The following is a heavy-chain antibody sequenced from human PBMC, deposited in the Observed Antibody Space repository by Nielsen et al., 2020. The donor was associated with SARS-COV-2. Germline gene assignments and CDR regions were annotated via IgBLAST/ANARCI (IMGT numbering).Heavy chain of an antibody. CDR2: IYYSGST. V-gene: IGHV4-59*08. J-gene: IGHJ4*02. CDR3: ARGLHYYDSSGYHFDY. CDR1: GGSFSDYS. Sequence: SETLSLTCAVYGGSFSDYSWNWIRQSPGKGLEWIGYIYYSGSTNYNPSLKSRVTISVDTSKNQFSLKLSSVTAADTAVYYCARGLHYYDSSGYHFDYWGQGTLVTVSS. D-gene: IGHD3-22*01.